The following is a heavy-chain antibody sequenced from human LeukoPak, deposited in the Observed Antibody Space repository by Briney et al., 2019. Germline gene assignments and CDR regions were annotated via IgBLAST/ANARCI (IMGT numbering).Heavy chain of an antibody. CDR2: IYHSGST. CDR3: ARDWVGATDY. D-gene: IGHD1-26*01. Sequence: SETLSLTCTVSGGSISSGGYYWSWIRQPPGTGLEWIGYIYHSGSTYYNPSLKSRVTISVDRSKNQFSLKLSSVTAADTAVYYCARDWVGATDYWGQGTLVTVSS. V-gene: IGHV4-30-2*01. J-gene: IGHJ4*02. CDR1: GGSISSGGYY.